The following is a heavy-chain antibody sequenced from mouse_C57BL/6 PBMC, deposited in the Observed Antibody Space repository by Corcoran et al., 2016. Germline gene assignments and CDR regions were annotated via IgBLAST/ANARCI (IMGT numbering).Heavy chain of an antibody. CDR3: ARGSPFDY. Sequence: IQLQQSGPELVKPGASVKISCKASGYTFTDYYINWVKQRHGKGLEWIGWIYPGSGNTKYNEKFKGKATLTVDTSSSTAYMQLSSLTSEDSAGDFCARGSPFDYWGQGTSLTVSS. CDR2: IYPGSGNT. V-gene: IGHV1-84*01. CDR1: GYTFTDYY. J-gene: IGHJ4*01.